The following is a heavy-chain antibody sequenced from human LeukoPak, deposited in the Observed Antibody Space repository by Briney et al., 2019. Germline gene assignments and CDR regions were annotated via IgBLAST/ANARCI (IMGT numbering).Heavy chain of an antibody. Sequence: PSETLSLTCAVSGGSISSSNWWSWVRPPPGKGLEWIGEIYHSGSTNYNPSLKSRVTISVDKSKSQFSLKLSSVTAADTAVYYCARGFYFGYSYGLDYWGQGTLVTVSS. CDR3: ARGFYFGYSYGLDY. V-gene: IGHV4-4*02. CDR2: IYHSGST. CDR1: GGSISSSNW. D-gene: IGHD5-18*01. J-gene: IGHJ4*02.